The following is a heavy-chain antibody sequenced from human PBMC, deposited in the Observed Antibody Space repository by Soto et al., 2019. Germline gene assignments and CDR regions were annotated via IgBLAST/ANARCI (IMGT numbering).Heavy chain of an antibody. CDR3: ARDSRSGYYLEY. D-gene: IGHD3-22*01. V-gene: IGHV4-30-2*01. J-gene: IGHJ4*02. CDR1: GDSISNGGYS. CDR2: IYHSGGT. Sequence: QLQLQESGSRLVKHSQTLSLTCAVSGDSISNGGYSWNWIRQPPGKGLEWIGYIYHSGGTDYNPSLKSRVTITVDSSNNQFSLKLNSVTAADTAVYYCARDSRSGYYLEYWGQGTLVTVSS.